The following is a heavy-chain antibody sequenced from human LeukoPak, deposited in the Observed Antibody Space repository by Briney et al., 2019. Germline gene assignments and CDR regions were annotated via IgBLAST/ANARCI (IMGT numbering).Heavy chain of an antibody. Sequence: GGSLRLSCAASGFTFDDYAMHWVRQAPGKGLEWVSGISWNSGTIDYADSVKGRFTISRDNAKNFPHLQMNSLRAEDTALYYCVKVREYSSSWYYWYFDLWCRGTLVTVSS. CDR3: VKVREYSSSWYYWYFDL. D-gene: IGHD6-13*01. V-gene: IGHV3-9*01. J-gene: IGHJ2*01. CDR2: ISWNSGTI. CDR1: GFTFDDYA.